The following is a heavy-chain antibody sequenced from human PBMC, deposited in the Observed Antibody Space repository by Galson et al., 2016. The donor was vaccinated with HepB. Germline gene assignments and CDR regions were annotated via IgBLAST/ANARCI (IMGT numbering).Heavy chain of an antibody. CDR2: ISGYNGNT. Sequence: SVKVSCKASGYNFNIYGISWVRQAPGQGLEWMGWISGYNGNTNYTQKLQGRVTMTTDTSTSTAYMELRSLRSDDTAVYYCARTSAWLLYSSSYLQHWGQGTLVIVSS. CDR1: GYNFNIYG. D-gene: IGHD2-15*01. V-gene: IGHV1-18*01. CDR3: ARTSAWLLYSSSYLQH. J-gene: IGHJ1*01.